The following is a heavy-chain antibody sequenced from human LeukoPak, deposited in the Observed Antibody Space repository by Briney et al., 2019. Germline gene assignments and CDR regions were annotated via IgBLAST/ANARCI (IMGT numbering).Heavy chain of an antibody. CDR1: GYTFTSYY. J-gene: IGHJ5*02. Sequence: ASVKVSCKASGYTFTSYYMHWVRQAPGQGLEWMGIINPSGGTTTYAQKFQGRVTMTRDTPTSTVYMELSSLRSEDTAVYYCARDPESYNWFDPWGQGTLVTVSS. CDR3: ARDPESYNWFDP. D-gene: IGHD3-10*01. V-gene: IGHV1-46*01. CDR2: INPSGGTT.